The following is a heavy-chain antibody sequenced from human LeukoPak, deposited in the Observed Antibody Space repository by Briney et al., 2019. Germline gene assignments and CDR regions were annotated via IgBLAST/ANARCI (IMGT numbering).Heavy chain of an antibody. CDR1: GYSISSGSY. D-gene: IGHD2-2*01. J-gene: IGHJ6*03. Sequence: SETLSLTCTVSGYSISSGSYWGWIRQPPGKGLEWIGSIYHSGNTYYNPSLKSRVTISVDTSKNQFSLKLSSVTAADTAMYYCARFYCSGTTCYAPSFGYYYYMDVWGKGTTVTVFS. CDR3: ARFYCSGTTCYAPSFGYYYYMDV. V-gene: IGHV4-38-2*02. CDR2: IYHSGNT.